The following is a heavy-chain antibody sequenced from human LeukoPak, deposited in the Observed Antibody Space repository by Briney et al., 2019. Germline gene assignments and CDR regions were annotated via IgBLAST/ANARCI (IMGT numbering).Heavy chain of an antibody. CDR3: AELGITMIGGV. J-gene: IGHJ6*04. CDR2: LSWNSGSI. V-gene: IGHV3-9*01. Sequence: PGGALRLSCAATGFTFSSHAMHWVRQAPGKGLEWVSGLSWNSGSICYADSVKGRFTISRDNAKNSLYLQMKSLRAEDTAVYYCAELGITMIGGVWGKGSTVTSSS. D-gene: IGHD3-10*02. CDR1: GFTFSSHA.